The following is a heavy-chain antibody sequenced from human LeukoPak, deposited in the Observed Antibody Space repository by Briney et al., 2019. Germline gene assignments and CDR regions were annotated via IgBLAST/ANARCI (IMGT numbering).Heavy chain of an antibody. CDR2: IDPEDGKT. J-gene: IGHJ1*01. CDR3: ARWESTYYYDSSGFQH. CDR1: GYTFIKYY. Sequence: ASVKVSCKVSGYTFIKYYIHWVQLAPGKGLEWMGLIDPEDGKTTYAEKFRGRVSMTADTSTDTAFLQLSRLRSEDTAVYYCARWESTYYYDSSGFQHWGQGTLVTVSS. D-gene: IGHD3-22*01. V-gene: IGHV1-69-2*01.